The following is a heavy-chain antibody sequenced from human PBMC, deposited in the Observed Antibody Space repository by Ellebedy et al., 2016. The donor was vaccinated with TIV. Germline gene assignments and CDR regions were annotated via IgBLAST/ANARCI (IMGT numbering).Heavy chain of an antibody. CDR2: ISYDGGISK. V-gene: IGHV3-30-3*01. CDR1: GLTFSDHY. J-gene: IGHJ4*02. Sequence: GESLKISCVASGLTFSDHYMDWVRQAPGKGLDWVALISYDGGISKYYSDSVKGRFTISRDNSKSTLYLQMNSLRAEDTAVYYCARELTGYYVGYWGQGTLVTVSS. D-gene: IGHD3-9*01. CDR3: ARELTGYYVGY.